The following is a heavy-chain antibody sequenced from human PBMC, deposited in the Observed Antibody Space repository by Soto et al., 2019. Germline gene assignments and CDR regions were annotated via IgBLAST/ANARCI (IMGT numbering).Heavy chain of an antibody. CDR2: ISGSGKTI. V-gene: IGHV3-11*01. D-gene: IGHD3-10*01. CDR1: GFTFSDYY. Sequence: QVQLVESGGGLVKPGGTLRLSCAASGFTFSDYYMSWIRQVPGKGLECVSYISGSGKTIHYADSVKGRFTISRDNAENSLFLQMNSLKAEDTALYYCARGHSTSWYGGFDIWGQGNLVTVSS. J-gene: IGHJ4*02. CDR3: ARGHSTSWYGGFDI.